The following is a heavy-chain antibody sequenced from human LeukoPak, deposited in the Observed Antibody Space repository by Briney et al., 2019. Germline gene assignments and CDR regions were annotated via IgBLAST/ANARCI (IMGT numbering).Heavy chain of an antibody. CDR1: GFTFDSYA. V-gene: IGHV3-23*01. D-gene: IGHD6-6*01. CDR2: ISGSGGST. J-gene: IGHJ5*01. CDR3: VKTFQYSSNWYDY. Sequence: GGSLRLSCAASGFTFDSYAMSWVRQAPGKGLEWVSSISGSGGSTYYADSVKGRFTISRDNSKNTVYLQMNSLRAEDTAVYFCVKTFQYSSNWYDYWGQGTLVTVSS.